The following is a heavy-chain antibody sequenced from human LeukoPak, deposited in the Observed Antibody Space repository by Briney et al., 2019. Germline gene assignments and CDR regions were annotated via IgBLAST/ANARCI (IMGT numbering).Heavy chain of an antibody. Sequence: GGSLRLSCEASGFDFSGYAMNWVRQAPGKGLEWVSSISSSSSYIYYADSVKGRFTISRDNAKNSLYLQMNSLRAEDTAVYYCAKDGAKRWLQFRSQYYYNMDVWGKGTTVTVSS. V-gene: IGHV3-21*01. D-gene: IGHD5-24*01. CDR3: AKDGAKRWLQFRSQYYYNMDV. CDR1: GFDFSGYA. J-gene: IGHJ6*03. CDR2: ISSSSSYI.